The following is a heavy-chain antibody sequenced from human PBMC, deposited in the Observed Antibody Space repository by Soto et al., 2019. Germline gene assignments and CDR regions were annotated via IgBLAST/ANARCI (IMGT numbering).Heavy chain of an antibody. V-gene: IGHV3-23*01. D-gene: IGHD2-2*01. J-gene: IGHJ2*01. CDR3: AKGGLVVVPAAMFWYFDL. CDR2: ISGSGGST. CDR1: GFTFSSYA. Sequence: EVQLLESGGGLVQPGGSLRLSCAASGFTFSSYAMSWVRQAPGKGLEWVSAISGSGGSTYYADSVKGRFTISRDNSKNTLLLHMNSRRAEDTAVYYRAKGGLVVVPAAMFWYFDLWGRGTLVTVSS.